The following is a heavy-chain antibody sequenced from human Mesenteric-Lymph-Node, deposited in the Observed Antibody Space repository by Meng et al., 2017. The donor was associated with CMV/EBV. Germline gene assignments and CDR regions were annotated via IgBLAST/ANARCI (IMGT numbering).Heavy chain of an antibody. Sequence: GGSLRLSCAASEFTFDDYAMHWVRQAQGKGLEWVSGISWNSGTIGYAGPVKGRFTISRDNAKNSLYLQMNSLRAEDMALYYCAKGLDSSAYYYAGFDYWGQGTLVTVSS. D-gene: IGHD3-22*01. V-gene: IGHV3-9*03. CDR1: EFTFDDYA. CDR2: ISWNSGTI. J-gene: IGHJ4*02. CDR3: AKGLDSSAYYYAGFDY.